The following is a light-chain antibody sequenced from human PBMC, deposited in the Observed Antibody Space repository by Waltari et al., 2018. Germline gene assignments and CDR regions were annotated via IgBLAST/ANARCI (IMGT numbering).Light chain of an antibody. CDR1: HDITNY. Sequence: VQMTQSPSSLSASIGDRVTITCQASHDITNYLNWYPQKPGKAPNLLIYATSHLESGVPSRFSGSGSGTLFTFTISSLQPEDIATYYCQQYDSLPLTFGPGTTVDV. V-gene: IGKV1-33*01. J-gene: IGKJ3*01. CDR3: QQYDSLPLT. CDR2: ATS.